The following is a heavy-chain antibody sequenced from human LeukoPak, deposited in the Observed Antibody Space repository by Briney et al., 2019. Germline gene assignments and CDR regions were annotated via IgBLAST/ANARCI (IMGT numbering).Heavy chain of an antibody. D-gene: IGHD3-10*01. Sequence: PGESLKISCKGSGYSFTTYWISWMRQMPGKGLEWMGRIDPSDSYTNYSPSFQGHVTVSADKSITTAYLQWNSLKASDTAMYYCARQDRGFTDYWGQGTLVTVSS. CDR1: GYSFTTYW. CDR3: ARQDRGFTDY. J-gene: IGHJ4*02. CDR2: IDPSDSYT. V-gene: IGHV5-10-1*01.